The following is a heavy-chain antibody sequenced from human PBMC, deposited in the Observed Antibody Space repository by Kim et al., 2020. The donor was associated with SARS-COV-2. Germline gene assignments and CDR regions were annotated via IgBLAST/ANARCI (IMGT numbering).Heavy chain of an antibody. J-gene: IGHJ4*02. Sequence: GESLKISCKGSGYSFTSYWIGWVRQMPGKGLEWMGIIYPGDSDTRYSPSFQGQVTISADKSISTAYLQWSSLKASDTAMYYCARQDYDYVWGSYRSPDYWRQGTLVAVSS. D-gene: IGHD3-16*02. CDR1: GYSFTSYW. CDR3: ARQDYDYVWGSYRSPDY. CDR2: IYPGDSDT. V-gene: IGHV5-51*01.